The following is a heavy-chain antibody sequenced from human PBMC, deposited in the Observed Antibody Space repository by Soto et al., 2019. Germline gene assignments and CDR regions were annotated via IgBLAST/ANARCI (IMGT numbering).Heavy chain of an antibody. CDR1: GFTFSTYW. J-gene: IGHJ5*02. V-gene: IGHV3-7*01. CDR2: IKQDGSQK. D-gene: IGHD6-19*01. Sequence: EVQLVESGGGLVQPGGSLRLSCAASGFTFSTYWMNWVRQAPGKGLEWVANIKQDGSQKYYVDSVKGRFTISRDNAKNSLYLQMNSLRVEDTSVYFCAGGGGWVTHRWGQGTLVTVSS. CDR3: AGGGGWVTHR.